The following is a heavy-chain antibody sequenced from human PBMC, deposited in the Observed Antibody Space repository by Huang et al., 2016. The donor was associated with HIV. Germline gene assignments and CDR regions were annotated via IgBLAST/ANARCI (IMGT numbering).Heavy chain of an antibody. D-gene: IGHD2-15*01. Sequence: VQLQESGPGLVKPSETLSLTCTVSGGSISTHYWSWIRQPPGKGLEWIGRIYVRGSMNYNPSLNSRVSMSLDTSKNQRSLKLTSVTAADTAVYYCARNEMDGYYPFDYWGQGTLVAVSS. CDR2: IYVRGSM. J-gene: IGHJ4*02. CDR3: ARNEMDGYYPFDY. CDR1: GGSISTHY. V-gene: IGHV4-59*11.